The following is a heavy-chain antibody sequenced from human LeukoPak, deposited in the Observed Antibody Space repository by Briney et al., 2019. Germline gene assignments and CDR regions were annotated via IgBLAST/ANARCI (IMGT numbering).Heavy chain of an antibody. V-gene: IGHV4-59*01. CDR3: ARGRYSSSWLTMYYFDY. J-gene: IGHJ4*02. CDR1: GGSISSYY. D-gene: IGHD6-13*01. CDR2: IYYSGST. Sequence: SETLSLTCIVSGGSISSYYWSWIRQPPGKGLEWLGYIYYSGSTNYNPSLKSRVTISVDTSKNQFSLKLSSVTAADTAVYYCARGRYSSSWLTMYYFDYWGQGTLVTVSS.